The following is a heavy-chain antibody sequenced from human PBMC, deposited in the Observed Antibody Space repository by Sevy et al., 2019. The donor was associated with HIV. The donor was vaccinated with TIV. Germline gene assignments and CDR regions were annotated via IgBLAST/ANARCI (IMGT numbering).Heavy chain of an antibody. CDR1: GFTFSSYW. CDR2: IKQDGSEK. CDR3: ARERDGYNYYLDY. V-gene: IGHV3-7*01. Sequence: WGSLRLSCAASGFTFSSYWMSWVRQAPGKGLEWVANIKQDGSEKYYVDSVKGRFTISRDNAKNSLYLQMNSLRAEDTAVYYCARERDGYNYYLDYWGQGTLVTVSS. J-gene: IGHJ4*02. D-gene: IGHD5-12*01.